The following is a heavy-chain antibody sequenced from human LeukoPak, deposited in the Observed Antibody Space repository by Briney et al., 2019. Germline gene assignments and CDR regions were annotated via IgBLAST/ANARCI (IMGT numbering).Heavy chain of an antibody. CDR1: GLTFSTYG. D-gene: IGHD1-26*01. CDR3: AKDAWSGSYYFDY. V-gene: IGHV3-30*02. Sequence: GGSLRLSCAASGLTFSTYGMRWVRQAPGKGLEWVAFIRYDGSNKYYADSVKGRFTISRDNSKNTLYLQMNSLRVEDTAVYYCAKDAWSGSYYFDYWGQGTLVTVSS. CDR2: IRYDGSNK. J-gene: IGHJ4*02.